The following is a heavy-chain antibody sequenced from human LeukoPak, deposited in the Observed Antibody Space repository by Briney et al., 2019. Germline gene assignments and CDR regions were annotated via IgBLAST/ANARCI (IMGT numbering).Heavy chain of an antibody. D-gene: IGHD3-9*01. CDR2: INHSGST. J-gene: IGHJ4*02. CDR3: ARRPWIFTGYRRGDY. Sequence: SETLSLTCAVYGGSFSGYYWSWIRQPPGKGLEWIGEINHSGSTNYNPSLKSRVTISVDTSKNQFSLKLSSVTAADTAVYYCARRPWIFTGYRRGDYWGQGTLVTVSS. CDR1: GGSFSGYY. V-gene: IGHV4-34*01.